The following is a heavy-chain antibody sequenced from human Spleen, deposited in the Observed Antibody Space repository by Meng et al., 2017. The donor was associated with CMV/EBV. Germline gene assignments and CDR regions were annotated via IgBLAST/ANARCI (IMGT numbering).Heavy chain of an antibody. V-gene: IGHV1-46*01. J-gene: IGHJ4*02. CDR3: ARSESITD. CDR2: SSPSDYRT. D-gene: IGHD2-21*01. Sequence: ASVKVSCKASGYIFTAYYIHWMRQAPGQGLEWMGFSSPSDYRTNYAQKFQGRVTMTRDTSTTTVYMEVISLRSEDTAVYYCARSESITDWGQGTLVTVSS. CDR1: GYIFTAYY.